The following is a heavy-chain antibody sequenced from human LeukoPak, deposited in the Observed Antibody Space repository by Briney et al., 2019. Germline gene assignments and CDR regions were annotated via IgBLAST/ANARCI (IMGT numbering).Heavy chain of an antibody. CDR3: ATTQIAAAGHIRDFDY. Sequence: GASGKVSCKASGYTFTGYYMHWVRQAPGKGLEWMGGFDPEDGETIYAQKFQGRVTMTEDTSTDTAYMELSSLRSEDTAVYYCATTQIAAAGHIRDFDYWGQGTLVTVSS. D-gene: IGHD6-13*01. CDR1: GYTFTGYY. CDR2: FDPEDGET. V-gene: IGHV1-24*01. J-gene: IGHJ4*02.